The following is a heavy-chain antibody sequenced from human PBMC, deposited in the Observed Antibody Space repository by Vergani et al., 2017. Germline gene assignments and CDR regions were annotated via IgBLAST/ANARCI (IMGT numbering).Heavy chain of an antibody. CDR3: AKDLFGIAAAGNIFDY. D-gene: IGHD6-13*01. CDR1: GFTFSSYG. V-gene: IGHV3-30*18. Sequence: VQLVESGGGVVQPGRSLRLSCAASGFTFSSYGMHWVRQAPGKGLEWVAVISYDGSNKYYADSVKGRFTISRDNSKNTLYLQMNSLRAEDTAVYYCAKDLFGIAAAGNIFDYWGQGTLVTVSS. J-gene: IGHJ4*02. CDR2: ISYDGSNK.